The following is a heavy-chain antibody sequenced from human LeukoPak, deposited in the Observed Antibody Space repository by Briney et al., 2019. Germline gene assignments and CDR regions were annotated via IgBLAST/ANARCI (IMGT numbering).Heavy chain of an antibody. V-gene: IGHV3-21*01. D-gene: IGHD3-10*01. Sequence: PGGSLRLSCAASGFTFSNYSMNWVRQAPGKGLEWVSSISSSSSYIYYADSVKGRFTISRDNAKNSLYLQMNSLRAEDTAVYYCARDRVTMVRGVISSYYGMDVWGQGTTVTVSS. CDR1: GFTFSNYS. J-gene: IGHJ6*02. CDR3: ARDRVTMVRGVISSYYGMDV. CDR2: ISSSSSYI.